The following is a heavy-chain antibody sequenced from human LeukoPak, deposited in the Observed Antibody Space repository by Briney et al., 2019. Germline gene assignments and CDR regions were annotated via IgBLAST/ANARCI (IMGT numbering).Heavy chain of an antibody. CDR1: GSTFTSHG. Sequence: ASGKVSCKASGSTFTSHGISWVRQAPGQGVEWMGWVSAYNGDTKYAQKTQGRVTMTTDASTSTAYMEVRSLRSDDTAVYYCARDPSNTSGYYAYLDYWGQGTLVTVSS. CDR2: VSAYNGDT. V-gene: IGHV1-18*01. D-gene: IGHD6-19*01. J-gene: IGHJ4*02. CDR3: ARDPSNTSGYYAYLDY.